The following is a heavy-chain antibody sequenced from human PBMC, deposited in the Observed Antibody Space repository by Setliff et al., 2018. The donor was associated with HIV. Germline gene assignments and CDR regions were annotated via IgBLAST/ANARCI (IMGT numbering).Heavy chain of an antibody. CDR1: GGPISSGGYY. J-gene: IGHJ3*02. Sequence: PSETLSLTCTVSGGPISSGGYYWSWIRQHPGKGLEWIGYIYYSGSTYYNPSLQSRVTISVDMSKNQFSLKLSSVTAADTAVYYCAREGGYYYDSSGYSPHDAFDIWGQGTMVTVSS. CDR3: AREGGYYYDSSGYSPHDAFDI. CDR2: IYYSGST. D-gene: IGHD3-22*01. V-gene: IGHV4-31*03.